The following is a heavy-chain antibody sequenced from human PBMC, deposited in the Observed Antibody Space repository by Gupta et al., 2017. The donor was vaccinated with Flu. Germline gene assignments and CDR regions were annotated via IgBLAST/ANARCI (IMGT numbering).Heavy chain of an antibody. CDR2: IYRSGST. J-gene: IGHJ3*01. CDR3: AREWILLGGDAFDL. D-gene: IGHD5-18*01. CDR1: GGSIRSDGYH. Sequence: QVQLQESGPGLVKPSQTLSFPCCVSGGSIRSDGYHWRWIRQHPGKGLEWIGYIYRSGSTYNSPSLKSRVTISLDTSKNQFSLTLKSVTAADTAVYYCAREWILLGGDAFDLWGQGTVVTVSP. V-gene: IGHV4-31*03.